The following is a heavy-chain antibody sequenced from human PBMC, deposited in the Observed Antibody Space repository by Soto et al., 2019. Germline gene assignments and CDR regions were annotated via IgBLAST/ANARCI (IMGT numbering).Heavy chain of an antibody. CDR1: GYTFTSYA. J-gene: IGHJ4*02. V-gene: IGHV1-18*01. Sequence: QVQLVQSGAEVKKPGASLKVSCTASGYTFTSYAITWVRQAPGQGLEWMGWISTYNGDTKYAQNLQGRVTITTDTATRTAYMELSSLKSDDTAVYYCARGSLLWTIPEHWGQGTLVAVSS. CDR2: ISTYNGDT. CDR3: ARGSLLWTIPEH. D-gene: IGHD2-21*01.